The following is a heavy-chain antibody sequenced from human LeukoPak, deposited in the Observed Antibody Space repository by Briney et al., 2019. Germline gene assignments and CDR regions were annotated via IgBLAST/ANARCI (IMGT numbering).Heavy chain of an antibody. V-gene: IGHV4-30-2*01. D-gene: IGHD1-20*01. CDR2: IYHSGST. J-gene: IGHJ6*02. CDR1: GGSISSGGYS. CDR3: ARALRARITGTTASVYGMDV. Sequence: SETLSLTCAVSGGSISSGGYSWSWIRQPPGKGLEWIGYIYHSGSTYYNPSPKSRVTISVDRSKNQFSLKLSSVTAADTAVYYCARALRARITGTTASVYGMDVWGQGTTVTVSS.